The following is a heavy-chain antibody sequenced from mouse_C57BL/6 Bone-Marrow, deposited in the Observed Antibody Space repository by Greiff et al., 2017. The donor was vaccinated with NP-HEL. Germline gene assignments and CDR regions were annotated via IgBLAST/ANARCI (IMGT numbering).Heavy chain of an antibody. J-gene: IGHJ1*03. CDR3: ARPLYYYGSSYPWYFDV. V-gene: IGHV3-6*01. Sequence: ESGPGLVKPSQSLSLTCSVTGYSITSGYYWNWIRQFPGNKLEWMGYISYDGSNNYNPSLKNRISITRDTSKNQFFLKLNSVTTEDTATYYCARPLYYYGSSYPWYFDVWGTGTTVTVSS. D-gene: IGHD1-1*01. CDR1: GYSITSGYY. CDR2: ISYDGSN.